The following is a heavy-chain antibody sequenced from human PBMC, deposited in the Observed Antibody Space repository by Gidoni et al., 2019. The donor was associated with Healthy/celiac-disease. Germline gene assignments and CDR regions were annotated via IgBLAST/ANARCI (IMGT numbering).Heavy chain of an antibody. Sequence: WVSVIYSGGSTYYADSVKGRFTISRDNSKNTLYLQMNSLRAEDTAVYYCASLAYCGGDCYNPGDFDLWGRGTLVTVSS. D-gene: IGHD2-21*02. CDR3: ASLAYCGGDCYNPGDFDL. J-gene: IGHJ2*01. CDR2: IYSGGST. V-gene: IGHV3-66*01.